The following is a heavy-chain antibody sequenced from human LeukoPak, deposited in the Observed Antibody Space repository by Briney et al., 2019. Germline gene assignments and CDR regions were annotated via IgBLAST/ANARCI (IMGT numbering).Heavy chain of an antibody. CDR2: ISAYNGNT. CDR1: GYTFTSYG. CDR3: ARIGGIAAAGRKNWFDP. V-gene: IGHV1-18*01. J-gene: IGHJ5*02. Sequence: ASVKVSCKASGYTFTSYGISWVRQAPGQGVEWMGWISAYNGNTNYAQKLQGRVTMTTDTSTSTAYMELRSLRSDDTAVYYCARIGGIAAAGRKNWFDPWGQGTLVTVSS. D-gene: IGHD6-13*01.